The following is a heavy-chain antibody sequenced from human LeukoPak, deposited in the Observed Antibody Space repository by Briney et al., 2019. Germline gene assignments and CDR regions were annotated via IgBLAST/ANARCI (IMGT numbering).Heavy chain of an antibody. CDR2: IKSKTDGGTT. CDR1: GFTFSNAW. Sequence: GGSLRLSCAAPGFTFSNAWMNWVRQAPGKGLEWVGRIKSKTDGGTTDYTAPVKGRFTISRDDSKHTLYLQVNSLKTEDTAVYYCTTGNWGSFSYWGQGTLVTVSS. D-gene: IGHD7-27*01. J-gene: IGHJ4*02. CDR3: TTGNWGSFSY. V-gene: IGHV3-15*01.